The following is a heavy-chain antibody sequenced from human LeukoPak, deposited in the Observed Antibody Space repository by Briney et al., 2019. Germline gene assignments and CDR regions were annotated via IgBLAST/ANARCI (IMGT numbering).Heavy chain of an antibody. CDR1: GFTFSSSA. CDR3: TRDGFGTVATGRYFDN. V-gene: IGHV3-49*04. Sequence: GGSLRLSCAASGFTFSSSAMTWVRQAPGKGLEWVGFIRTRAYGGTTEYAASVKGRFTISRDESKSLAYLQMNSLKTEDTAVYYCTRDGFGTVATGRYFDNWGQGTLVTVSS. J-gene: IGHJ4*02. D-gene: IGHD1-26*01. CDR2: IRTRAYGGTT.